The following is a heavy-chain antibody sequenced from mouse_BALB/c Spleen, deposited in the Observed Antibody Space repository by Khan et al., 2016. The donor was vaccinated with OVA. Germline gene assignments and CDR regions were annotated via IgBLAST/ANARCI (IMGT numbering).Heavy chain of an antibody. J-gene: IGHJ2*01. Sequence: QVRLQQSGAELMKPGASVKISCKATGYTFITFWIEWIKQRPGHGPEWIGDILPGGDNTYYNENFKGKATFTADTSSNTTYMQLSSLTSEDSAVDDCARGYGSSYNFDYWGQGTTLTVSS. CDR2: ILPGGDNT. CDR3: ARGYGSSYNFDY. V-gene: IGHV1-9*01. D-gene: IGHD1-1*01. CDR1: GYTFITFW.